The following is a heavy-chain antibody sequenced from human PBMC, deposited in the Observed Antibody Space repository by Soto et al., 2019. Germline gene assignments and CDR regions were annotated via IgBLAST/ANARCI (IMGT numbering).Heavy chain of an antibody. Sequence: SETLSLTCAVYGGSFSGYYWSWIRQPPGKGLEWIGEINHTGSTNYNPSLRSRVTISVDTSKNQFSLELTSVTAADTALYYCARAPYYNFWSGYADNWFDPWGQGTLVTVSS. J-gene: IGHJ5*02. CDR1: GGSFSGYY. D-gene: IGHD3-3*01. V-gene: IGHV4-34*01. CDR3: ARAPYYNFWSGYADNWFDP. CDR2: INHTGST.